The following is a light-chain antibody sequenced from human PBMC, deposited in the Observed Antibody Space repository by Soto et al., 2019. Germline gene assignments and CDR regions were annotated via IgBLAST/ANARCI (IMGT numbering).Light chain of an antibody. V-gene: IGKV1-39*01. CDR1: QSVSSN. J-gene: IGKJ1*01. CDR2: AAS. CDR3: QQSYSTLRT. Sequence: MTQSPATLSVSPGERATLSCRASQSVSSNLAWYQQKPGKAPKLLIYAASNLQSGVPSRFSGSGSGTDFALTISSLQPEDFATYYCQQSYSTLRTFGQGTKVEIK.